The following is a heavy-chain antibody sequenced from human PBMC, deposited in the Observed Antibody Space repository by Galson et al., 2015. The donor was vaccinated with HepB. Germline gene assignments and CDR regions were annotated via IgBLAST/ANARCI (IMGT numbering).Heavy chain of an antibody. J-gene: IGHJ4*02. D-gene: IGHD3-3*01. Sequence: SLRLSCAASGFTFSSYAMHWVRQAPGKGLEWVAVISYDGSNKYYADSVKGRFTISRDNSKNTLYLQMNSLRAEDTAVYYCARDRGYDFWSGYFDYWGQGTLVTVSS. CDR3: ARDRGYDFWSGYFDY. V-gene: IGHV3-30-3*01. CDR2: ISYDGSNK. CDR1: GFTFSSYA.